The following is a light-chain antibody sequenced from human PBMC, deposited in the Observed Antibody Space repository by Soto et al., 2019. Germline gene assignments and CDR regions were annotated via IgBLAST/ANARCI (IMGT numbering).Light chain of an antibody. J-gene: IGLJ2*01. V-gene: IGLV2-14*01. CDR1: SSDVGAYNY. CDR2: EVS. CDR3: SSYTGSSTLV. Sequence: HSALTQPASVSGSPGQSITISCTGTSSDVGAYNYVSWYQQHPGKAPKLIIYEVSYRPSGVSSRFSASKSANTASLTISGLQTEDEADYYCSSYTGSSTLVFGGGTKLTVL.